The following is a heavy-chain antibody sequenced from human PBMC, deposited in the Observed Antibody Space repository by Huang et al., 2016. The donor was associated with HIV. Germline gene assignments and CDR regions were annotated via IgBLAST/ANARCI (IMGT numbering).Heavy chain of an antibody. J-gene: IGHJ5*02. Sequence: EVRFQESGGGQVQPGGSLKLSCVASGFTFFDFWMHWARQVPGEGLVWVACINSDGTYIDYADSVMGRVVVSRNNARDILFLEMSSLRPEDTGVYFCAVGGRTASYFHFDPRGQGIPVIV. CDR3: AVGGRTASYFHFDP. CDR1: GFTFFDFW. V-gene: IGHV3-74*01. D-gene: IGHD3-9*01. CDR2: INSDGTYI.